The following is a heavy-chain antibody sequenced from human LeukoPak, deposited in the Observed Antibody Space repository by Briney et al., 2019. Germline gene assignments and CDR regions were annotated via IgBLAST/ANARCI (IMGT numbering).Heavy chain of an antibody. V-gene: IGHV4-59*12. D-gene: IGHD2-2*01. CDR1: GGSISSYY. Sequence: SETLSLTCTVSGGSISSYYWSWIRQPPGKGLEWIGYIYYSGSTNYNPSLKSRVTISVDTSKNQFSLKLTSVTAADTAVYYCARGHYCGSTSCYWFDPWGQGTLVTVSS. CDR2: IYYSGST. J-gene: IGHJ5*02. CDR3: ARGHYCGSTSCYWFDP.